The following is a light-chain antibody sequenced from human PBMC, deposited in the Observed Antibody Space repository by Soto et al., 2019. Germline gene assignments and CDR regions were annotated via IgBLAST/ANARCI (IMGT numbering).Light chain of an antibody. V-gene: IGKV1-5*03. Sequence: DIQMTQSPSTLSASVGDRVTITCRASQSIRPWLAWYQQKPGKAPKILIYTASSLESGVPSRFSGSESGTEFTLTISSLQPDDFASYFCQQYKTYSRTFGQGTKLEIK. CDR1: QSIRPW. CDR3: QQYKTYSRT. CDR2: TAS. J-gene: IGKJ2*01.